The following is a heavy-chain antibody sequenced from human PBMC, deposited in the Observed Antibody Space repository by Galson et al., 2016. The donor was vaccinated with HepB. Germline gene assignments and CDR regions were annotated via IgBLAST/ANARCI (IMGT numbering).Heavy chain of an antibody. J-gene: IGHJ6*02. CDR3: ARELRGQLEYYFGMDV. V-gene: IGHV3-7*01. CDR2: INEDGTEK. Sequence: SLRLSCAVSGLTFSRFWMSWVRQAPGKGPEWVASINEDGTEKYHVDSATGRFTISRDNAKNAFYLQMNSLRAEDTAVYYCARELRGQLEYYFGMDVWGQGTTVTVSS. CDR1: GLTFSRFW. D-gene: IGHD1-1*01.